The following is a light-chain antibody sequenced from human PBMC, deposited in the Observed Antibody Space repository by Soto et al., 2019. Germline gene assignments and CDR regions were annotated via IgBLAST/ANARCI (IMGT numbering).Light chain of an antibody. CDR3: SSYTSSSTSYV. V-gene: IGLV2-14*01. CDR2: DVS. J-gene: IGLJ1*01. CDR1: SSDFGGYNY. Sequence: QSVLTQPASLSGSPGQSITISCTGTSSDFGGYNYVSWYQQHPGKAPKLMIYDVSNRPSGVSNRFSGSKSGNTASLTISGLQAEDEADYYCSSYTSSSTSYVFGTGTKVTVL.